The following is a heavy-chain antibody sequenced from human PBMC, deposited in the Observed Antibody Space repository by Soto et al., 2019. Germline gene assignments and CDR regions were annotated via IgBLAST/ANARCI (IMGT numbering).Heavy chain of an antibody. CDR1: GGSPSGYY. Sequence: SETLSLTCTVYGGSPSGYYWSWIRQSPGKGLEWIGEINHSGGVNFNPSLKSRVTISVDPSKNQVSLNLRSVTAADTSVYYCARGISYYVVVTADTPFVFWGQGTLVTVSS. V-gene: IGHV4-34*01. D-gene: IGHD2-21*02. J-gene: IGHJ4*02. CDR3: ARGISYYVVVTADTPFVF. CDR2: INHSGGV.